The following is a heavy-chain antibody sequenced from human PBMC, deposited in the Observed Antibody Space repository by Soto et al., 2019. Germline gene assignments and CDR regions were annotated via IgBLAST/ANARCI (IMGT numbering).Heavy chain of an antibody. V-gene: IGHV4-39*01. Sequence: SETLSLTCTVSGGSISSSSYYWGWIRQPPGKGLEWIGSIYYSGSTYYNPSLKSRVTISVDTSKNQFSLKLSSVTAADTAVYYCARHYNQWWELRAQYFQHWGQGTLVTVSS. D-gene: IGHD1-26*01. CDR1: GGSISSSSYY. CDR3: ARHYNQWWELRAQYFQH. CDR2: IYYSGST. J-gene: IGHJ1*01.